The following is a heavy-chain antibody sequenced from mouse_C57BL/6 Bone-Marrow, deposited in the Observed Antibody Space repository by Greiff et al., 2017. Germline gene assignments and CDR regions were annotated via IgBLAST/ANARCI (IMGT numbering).Heavy chain of an antibody. V-gene: IGHV1-63*01. J-gene: IGHJ4*01. CDR3: ARYDGYYDAMDY. Sequence: VKLVESGAELVRPGTSVKMSCKASGYTFTNYWIGWAKQRPGHGLEWIGDIYPGGGYTNYNEKFKGKATLTADKSSSTAYMQFSSLTSEDSAIYYCARYDGYYDAMDYWGQGTSVTVSS. CDR1: GYTFTNYW. D-gene: IGHD2-3*01. CDR2: IYPGGGYT.